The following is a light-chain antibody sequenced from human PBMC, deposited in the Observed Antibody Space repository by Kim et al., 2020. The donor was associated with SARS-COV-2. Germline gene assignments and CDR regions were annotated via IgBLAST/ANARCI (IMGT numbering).Light chain of an antibody. CDR2: GKN. J-gene: IGLJ2*01. Sequence: SSELTQDPAVSVALGQTVRITCQGDRLRSYYATWYQQKPGQAPILVIYGKNNRPSGVPDRISGSSSGNTASLTITGTQAGDEADYYCNSRDSNNNVLFGGGTRLTVL. V-gene: IGLV3-19*01. CDR1: RLRSYY. CDR3: NSRDSNNNVL.